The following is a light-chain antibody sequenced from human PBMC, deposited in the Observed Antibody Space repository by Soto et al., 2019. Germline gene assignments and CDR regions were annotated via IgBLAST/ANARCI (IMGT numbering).Light chain of an antibody. V-gene: IGKV3-20*01. J-gene: IGKJ3*01. CDR3: QQYGSSPGIT. CDR1: QSVSSSY. CDR2: GAS. Sequence: EIVLTQSPGTLSLSPGERATLSCRASQSVSSSYLAWYQQKPGQAPRLLIYGASSRATGIPDRFSGSGSGTDFTLTISRLEXXXXXXYYCQQYGSSPGITFGXGXXVDI.